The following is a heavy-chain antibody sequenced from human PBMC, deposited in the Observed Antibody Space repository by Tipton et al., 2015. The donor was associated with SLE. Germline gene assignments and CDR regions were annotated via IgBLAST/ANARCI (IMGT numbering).Heavy chain of an antibody. V-gene: IGHV7-4-1*02. J-gene: IGHJ5*02. D-gene: IGHD2-8*02. CDR1: GYTFTDYA. CDR2: INTNTGNP. Sequence: QVQLVQSGSELKKPGASVKVSCKGSGYTFTDYAMNWGRQAPGQGLEWMGWINTNTGNPTYAQGFTGRFVFSLDTSVSTAYLQINSLQAEDTAIYYCARGFTGGVDNYFDPWGQGTLVTVSS. CDR3: ARGFTGGVDNYFDP.